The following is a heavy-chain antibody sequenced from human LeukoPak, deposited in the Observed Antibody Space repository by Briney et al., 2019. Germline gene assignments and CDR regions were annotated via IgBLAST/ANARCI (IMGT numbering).Heavy chain of an antibody. V-gene: IGHV1-18*01. CDR2: ISAYNGNT. J-gene: IGHJ4*02. CDR3: ARRKVPAANDY. Sequence: ASVKVSCKASGYTFTSYDINWVRQAPGQGLEWMGWISAYNGNTNYAQKLQGRVTMTTGTSTSTAYMELRSLRSDDTAVYYCARRKVPAANDYWGQGTLVTVSS. CDR1: GYTFTSYD. D-gene: IGHD2-2*01.